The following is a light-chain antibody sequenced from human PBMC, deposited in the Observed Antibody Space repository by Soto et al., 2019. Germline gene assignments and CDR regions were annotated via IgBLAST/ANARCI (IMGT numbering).Light chain of an antibody. CDR3: QQRSNWPPIT. Sequence: EIVLTQSPGTLSLSPGERATLSCRASQSVRSNFLAWYQQKPGQAPRLLIYGASNRATGIPDRFSGSGSGTDFTLTITRLEAEDFAVYYCQQRSNWPPITFGQGTRLEIK. V-gene: IGKV3D-20*02. CDR2: GAS. CDR1: QSVRSNF. J-gene: IGKJ5*01.